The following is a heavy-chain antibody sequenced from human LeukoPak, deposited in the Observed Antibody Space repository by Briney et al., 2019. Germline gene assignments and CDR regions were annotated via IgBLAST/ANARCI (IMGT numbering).Heavy chain of an antibody. CDR1: GSTFSSYA. CDR3: TRDSEIVTHY. J-gene: IGHJ4*02. V-gene: IGHV3-23*01. D-gene: IGHD5-12*01. CDR2: ISGSGGST. Sequence: GASLRLSCAASGSTFSSYAMSWVRQAPGKGLEWVSAISGSGGSTYYADSVKGRFTISRDNSKNTLYLQMNSLRAEDTAVYYCTRDSEIVTHYWGQGTLVTVSS.